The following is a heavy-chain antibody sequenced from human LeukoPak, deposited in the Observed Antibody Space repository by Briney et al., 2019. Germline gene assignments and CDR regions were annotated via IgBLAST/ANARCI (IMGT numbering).Heavy chain of an antibody. CDR3: ARYVPVKTGTTRASFDY. CDR2: INQSGST. V-gene: IGHV4-34*01. J-gene: IGHJ4*02. Sequence: SETLSLTCAVYGGSFSDYDWSWIRQPPGKGLEWIGEINQSGSTNCAPSLKSRVSMSIDTSKSQFSLNLRSVTAADTAAYYCARYVPVKTGTTRASFDYWGQGALVTVSS. D-gene: IGHD1-1*01. CDR1: GGSFSDYD.